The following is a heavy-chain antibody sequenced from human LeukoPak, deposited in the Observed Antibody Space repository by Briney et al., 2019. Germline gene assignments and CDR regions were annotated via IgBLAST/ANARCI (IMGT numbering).Heavy chain of an antibody. J-gene: IGHJ4*02. CDR3: ARSPIFATVSYYFDY. Sequence: PGGSLRLSCAASGFTFSSYGMHWVHQAPGKGLEWVAVISYDGSNKYYADSVKGRFTISRDNSKNTLYLQMNGLRAEDTAVYYCARSPIFATVSYYFDYWGQGTLVTVSS. D-gene: IGHD4-17*01. CDR1: GFTFSSYG. V-gene: IGHV3-30*03. CDR2: ISYDGSNK.